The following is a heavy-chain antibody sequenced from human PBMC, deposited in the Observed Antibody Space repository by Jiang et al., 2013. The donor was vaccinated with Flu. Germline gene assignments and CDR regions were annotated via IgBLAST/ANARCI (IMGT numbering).Heavy chain of an antibody. D-gene: IGHD3-22*01. CDR1: GYTFTSYX. Sequence: GYTFTSYXMNWVRQAPGQGLEWMGWINTNTGNPTYAQGFTGRFVFSLDTSVSTAYLQISSLKAEDTAVYYCARGQYYYDSSGYFPFDYWGQGTLVTVSS. CDR2: INTNTGNP. CDR3: ARGQYYYDSSGYFPFDY. V-gene: IGHV7-4-1*02. J-gene: IGHJ4*02.